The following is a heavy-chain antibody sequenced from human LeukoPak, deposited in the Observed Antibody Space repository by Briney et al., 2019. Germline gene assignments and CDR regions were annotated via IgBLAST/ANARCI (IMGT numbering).Heavy chain of an antibody. J-gene: IGHJ4*02. V-gene: IGHV4-39*07. CDR3: ARDFIGPLVGATPIY. Sequence: SETLSLTCTVSGGSISSSSYYWGWIRQPPGKGLEWIGYIYHSGSTYYNPSLKSRVTISVDRSKNQFSLKLSSVTAADTAVYYCARDFIGPLVGATPIYWGQGTLVTVSS. CDR2: IYHSGST. CDR1: GGSISSSSYY. D-gene: IGHD1-26*01.